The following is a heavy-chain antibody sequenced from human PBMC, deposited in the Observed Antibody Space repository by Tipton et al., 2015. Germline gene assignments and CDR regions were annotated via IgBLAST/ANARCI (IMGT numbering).Heavy chain of an antibody. V-gene: IGHV4-38-2*01. CDR2: ISHSGNT. D-gene: IGHD4-23*01. CDR1: GYSISSGYY. Sequence: GLVKPSETLSLTCDVSGYSISSGYYWGWIRQPPGKGLEWIGSISHSGNTYYNPSLKSRVTMSRDTSKNQFSLKLTSVTAADTAVYYCARHLNYGGNCHWDYWGQGALVTVSS. CDR3: ARHLNYGGNCHWDY. J-gene: IGHJ4*02.